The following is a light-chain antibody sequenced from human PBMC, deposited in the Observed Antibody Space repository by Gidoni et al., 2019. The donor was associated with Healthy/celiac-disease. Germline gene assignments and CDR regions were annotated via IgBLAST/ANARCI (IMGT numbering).Light chain of an antibody. Sequence: STGSPGTLSLSPGERATLSCRASQSVSSSYLAWYQQKPGQAPRLLIYGASSRATGIPDRFSGSGSGTDFTLTISRLEPEDFAVYYCQQYGSSPPTWTFGQGTKVEIK. J-gene: IGKJ1*01. V-gene: IGKV3-20*01. CDR3: QQYGSSPPTWT. CDR2: GAS. CDR1: QSVSSSY.